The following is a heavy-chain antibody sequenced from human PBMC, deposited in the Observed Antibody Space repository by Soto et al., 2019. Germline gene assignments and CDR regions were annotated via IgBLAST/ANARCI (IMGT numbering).Heavy chain of an antibody. Sequence: GGSLRLSCAASGFTFSSHAMSWVRQAPGKGLEWVSVISGSGGSTYYADSVKGRFTISRDNSKNTLYLQMNSLRAEDTALYYCAKVRQPETIYDILYHWGQGTLVTVSS. CDR1: GFTFSSHA. CDR3: AKVRQPETIYDILYH. V-gene: IGHV3-23*01. CDR2: ISGSGGST. D-gene: IGHD3-9*01. J-gene: IGHJ4*02.